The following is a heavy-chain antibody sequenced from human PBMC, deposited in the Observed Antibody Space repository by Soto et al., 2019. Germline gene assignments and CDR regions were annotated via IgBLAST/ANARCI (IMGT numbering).Heavy chain of an antibody. V-gene: IGHV4-4*07. D-gene: IGHD5-12*01. CDR2: IFSSGST. Sequence: RSLTFTVSGGSINTLYWSWVRQPAGKGLEWIGRIFSSGSTSFNPSLESRVAMSVDTSKNHFSLNLSSVTAADMAVYYCAREGSYSAYNFAHGIQLWYFDFWGQISMSTFSS. J-gene: IGHJ4*02. CDR1: GGSINTLY. CDR3: AREGSYSAYNFAHGIQLWYFDF.